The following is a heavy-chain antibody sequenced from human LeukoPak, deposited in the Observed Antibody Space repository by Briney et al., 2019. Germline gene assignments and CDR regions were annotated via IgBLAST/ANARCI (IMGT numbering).Heavy chain of an antibody. V-gene: IGHV3-7*01. CDR2: MNIDGSEK. CDR3: ARDPVEWELLLDY. J-gene: IGHJ4*02. Sequence: GSLRLFCAASGFTFSSYWMGWVRQAPGKRLEWVANMNIDGSEKYYADSAKGRFTISRDNARNSVYLQMNSLRVEDTAVYYCARDPVEWELLLDYWGQGTLVTVSS. CDR1: GFTFSSYW. D-gene: IGHD1-26*01.